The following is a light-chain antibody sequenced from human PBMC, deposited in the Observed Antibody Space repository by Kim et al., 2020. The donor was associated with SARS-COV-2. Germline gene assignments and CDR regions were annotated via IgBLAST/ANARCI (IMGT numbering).Light chain of an antibody. CDR2: QDS. CDR3: QAWDSSTAI. V-gene: IGLV3-1*01. Sequence: SYELTQPPSVSVSPGQTASITCSGDKLGDKYACWYQQKPGQSPVLVIYQDSKRPSGIPERLSGSNSGNTATLTISGTQAMQEADYYCQAWDSSTAIFGTGTKVT. J-gene: IGLJ1*01. CDR1: KLGDKY.